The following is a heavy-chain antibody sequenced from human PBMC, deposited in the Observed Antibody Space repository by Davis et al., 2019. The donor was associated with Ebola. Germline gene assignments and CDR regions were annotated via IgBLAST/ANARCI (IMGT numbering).Heavy chain of an antibody. CDR2: IYYSGST. J-gene: IGHJ4*02. CDR3: ASRYYSARFDY. V-gene: IGHV4-59*08. D-gene: IGHD3-10*01. Sequence: MPSETLSLTCTVSGGSISNYYWSWIRQPPGKGLEWIGFIYYSGSTNYNPSLKSRVTISVDTSKNQFSLKLSSVTAADTAVYYCASRYYSARFDYWGQGTLVTVSS. CDR1: GGSISNYY.